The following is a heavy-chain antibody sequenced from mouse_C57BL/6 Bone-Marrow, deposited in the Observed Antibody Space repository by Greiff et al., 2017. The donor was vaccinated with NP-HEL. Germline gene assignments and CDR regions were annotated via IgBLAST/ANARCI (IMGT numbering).Heavy chain of an antibody. V-gene: IGHV2-9*01. Sequence: QVQLQQSGPGLVAPSQSLSITCTVSGFSLTSYGVDWVRQPPGKGLEWLGVIWRGGSTNYNSALMSRLSISTDNSKSHVFLKMNSLQTDDTAMYYCAKLGYYGSSYDYAMDYWGQGTSVTVSS. J-gene: IGHJ4*01. CDR1: GFSLTSYG. D-gene: IGHD1-1*01. CDR2: IWRGGST. CDR3: AKLGYYGSSYDYAMDY.